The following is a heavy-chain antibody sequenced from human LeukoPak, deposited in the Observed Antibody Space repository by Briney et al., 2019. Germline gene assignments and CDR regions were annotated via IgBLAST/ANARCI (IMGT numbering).Heavy chain of an antibody. V-gene: IGHV3-21*01. J-gene: IGHJ6*03. D-gene: IGHD3-22*01. Sequence: GGSLRLSCAASGFTFSIYSMNWVRQAPGKALEWVASISSTSTFIYSADSVKGRFTISRDTAKNSLFLQMNSLRAEDTAIYYCARDYFDSSDYPQTYYYYYMDVWGKGTTVTVSS. CDR3: ARDYFDSSDYPQTYYYYYMDV. CDR2: ISSTSTFI. CDR1: GFTFSIYS.